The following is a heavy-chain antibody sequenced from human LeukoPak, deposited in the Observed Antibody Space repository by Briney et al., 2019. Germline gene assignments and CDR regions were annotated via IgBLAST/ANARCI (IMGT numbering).Heavy chain of an antibody. CDR3: ARCLYNYYDSSGYYY. CDR1: GYTFTGYY. V-gene: IGHV1-2*02. D-gene: IGHD3-22*01. Sequence: ASVKVSCKASGYTFTGYYMHWVRQAPGQGLEWMGWINPNSGGTNYAQKFQGRVTMTRDTSISTAYMELSRLRSDDTAVYYCARCLYNYYDSSGYYYWGQGTLVTVSS. J-gene: IGHJ4*02. CDR2: INPNSGGT.